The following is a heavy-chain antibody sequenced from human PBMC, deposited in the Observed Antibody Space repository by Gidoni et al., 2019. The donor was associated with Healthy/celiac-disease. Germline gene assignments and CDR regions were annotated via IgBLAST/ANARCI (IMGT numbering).Heavy chain of an antibody. J-gene: IGHJ4*02. CDR1: GYNLPRYY. Sequence: QVQLVQSGAEVKKPGASVKVSCTASGYNLPRYYMHWGRQAPGQGLEWLGIINPSGGSTSYAQKFQGRVTMTRDTSTSTVDMELSSLRSDDTAVYYCARAMGIAVARYYFDYWGQGTLVTVSS. D-gene: IGHD6-19*01. CDR3: ARAMGIAVARYYFDY. V-gene: IGHV1-46*01. CDR2: INPSGGST.